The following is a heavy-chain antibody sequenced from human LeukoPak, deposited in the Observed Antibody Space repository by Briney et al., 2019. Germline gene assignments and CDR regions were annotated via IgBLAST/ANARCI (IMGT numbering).Heavy chain of an antibody. V-gene: IGHV3-74*01. CDR2: INSDGSGT. Sequence: GGSLRLSCAASGFTFSSYWMYWVRQAPGKGLVWVSRINSDGSGTGYADSVKGRFTISRDNAKNTLYLQMNSLRAEDTAVYYCTRADYGGNSAFDYWGQGTLVTVSS. D-gene: IGHD4-23*01. CDR1: GFTFSSYW. J-gene: IGHJ4*02. CDR3: TRADYGGNSAFDY.